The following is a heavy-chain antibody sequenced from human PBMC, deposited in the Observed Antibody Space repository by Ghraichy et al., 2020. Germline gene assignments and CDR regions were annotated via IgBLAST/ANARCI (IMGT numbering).Heavy chain of an antibody. V-gene: IGHV4-39*07. CDR1: GGSISSNSYY. CDR3: ARGSDYDFWSGYPKQPFFNY. J-gene: IGHJ4*02. D-gene: IGHD3-3*01. Sequence: GSLRLSCTVSGGSISSNSYYWGWIRQPPGKGLEWIGSIYYSGNTYYNPSLKSRITISVDTSKNQFSLKLSSLTAADTAVYYCARGSDYDFWSGYPKQPFFNYWGQGTLVTVSS. CDR2: IYYSGNT.